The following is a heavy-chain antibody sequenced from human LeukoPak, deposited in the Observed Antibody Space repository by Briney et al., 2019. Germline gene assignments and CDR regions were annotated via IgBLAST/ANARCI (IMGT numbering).Heavy chain of an antibody. Sequence: GGSLRLSCAASGFTFSSYTIHWVRQPPGKGLEWVAVISFDGSNKYYADSVKGRFTISRDNSKNTLYLQMNSLRAEDTAVYYCARSPYSSGWYGYYFDYWGQGALVTVSS. CDR1: GFTFSSYT. V-gene: IGHV3-30-3*01. CDR2: ISFDGSNK. D-gene: IGHD6-19*01. CDR3: ARSPYSSGWYGYYFDY. J-gene: IGHJ4*02.